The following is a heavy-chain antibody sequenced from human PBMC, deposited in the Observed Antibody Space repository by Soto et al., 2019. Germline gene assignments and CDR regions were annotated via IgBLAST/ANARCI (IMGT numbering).Heavy chain of an antibody. CDR3: ARQSLYSSSWLSIYYYGMDV. D-gene: IGHD6-13*01. Sequence: PSETLSLTCAVSGGSISSGGYSWSWIRQPPGKGLEWIGCIYHSGSTYYNPSLKSRVTISVDRSKNQFSLKLSSVTAADTAVYYCARQSLYSSSWLSIYYYGMDVWGQGTTVTVSS. CDR2: IYHSGST. CDR1: GGSISSGGYS. J-gene: IGHJ6*02. V-gene: IGHV4-30-2*03.